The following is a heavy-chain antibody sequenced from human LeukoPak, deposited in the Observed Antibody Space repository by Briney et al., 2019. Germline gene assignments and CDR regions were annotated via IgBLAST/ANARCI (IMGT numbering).Heavy chain of an antibody. J-gene: IGHJ4*02. CDR3: ARWRQQLVQSYFDY. D-gene: IGHD6-6*01. CDR1: GGSISRGSYY. CDR2: IYTSGST. Sequence: SETLSLTCTVSGGSISRGSYYWSWIRQPAGKGLEWIGRIYTSGSTNYNPSLKSRVTISVDTSKDQFSLKLSSVTAADTAVYYCARWRQQLVQSYFDYWGQGTLVTVSS. V-gene: IGHV4-61*02.